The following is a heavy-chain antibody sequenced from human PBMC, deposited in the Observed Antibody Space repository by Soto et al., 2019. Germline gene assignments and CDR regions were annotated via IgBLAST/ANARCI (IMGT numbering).Heavy chain of an antibody. D-gene: IGHD5-12*01. J-gene: IGHJ4*02. Sequence: GGSLRLSCAASGFTFSTYSMNWVRQAPGKGLEWVSYLGGTSDTITYADSVKGRFTISRNNAENSLYLQMNTLRAEDTAVYYCARDSAYAFDYWGQGTLVTVSS. CDR2: LGGTSDTI. CDR3: ARDSAYAFDY. CDR1: GFTFSTYS. V-gene: IGHV3-48*01.